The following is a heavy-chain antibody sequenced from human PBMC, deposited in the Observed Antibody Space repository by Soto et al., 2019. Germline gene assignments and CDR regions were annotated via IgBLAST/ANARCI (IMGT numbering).Heavy chain of an antibody. V-gene: IGHV4-30-2*01. CDR1: GGSLSGATYS. CDR3: ARSREFDY. CDR2: IFPSGTT. J-gene: IGHJ4*02. Sequence: QVQLRESGSGLVKPVETLSLTCGVSGGSLSGATYSWNWIRQPPGKGLEWIGYIFPSGTTYYNPSLKRRVTISIDVSKNQFSLSLRSFTAADTAVYYCARSREFDYWSQGTLVSVAS.